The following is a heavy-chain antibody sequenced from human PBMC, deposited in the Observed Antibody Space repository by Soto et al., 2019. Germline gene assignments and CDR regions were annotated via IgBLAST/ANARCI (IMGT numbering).Heavy chain of an antibody. CDR1: GFTFSSYA. CDR2: ISYDGSNK. CDR3: ARGQGDGAFDI. V-gene: IGHV3-30*04. Sequence: GGSLRLSCAASGFTFSSYAMHWVRQAPGKGLEWVAVISYDGSNKYYADSVKGRFTISRDNSKNTLYLQMNSLRAEDTAVYYCARGQGDGAFDIWGQGTMVTVSS. J-gene: IGHJ3*02. D-gene: IGHD3-16*01.